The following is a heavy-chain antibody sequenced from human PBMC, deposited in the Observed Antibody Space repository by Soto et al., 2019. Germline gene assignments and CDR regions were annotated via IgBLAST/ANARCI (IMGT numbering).Heavy chain of an antibody. CDR2: ISYDGRSK. CDR1: GFAFSTYA. J-gene: IGHJ4*02. D-gene: IGHD2-15*01. V-gene: IGHV3-30*04. Sequence: VHLVESGGGVVQPGRSLRLSCAASGFAFSTYAMHWVRQTPGKGLEWVAVISYDGRSKYYAEFVKGRFTISRDNSKNTLYLQMNSLSTEDTAVYYCATELVVVAATDYWGQGTLVTVSS. CDR3: ATELVVVAATDY.